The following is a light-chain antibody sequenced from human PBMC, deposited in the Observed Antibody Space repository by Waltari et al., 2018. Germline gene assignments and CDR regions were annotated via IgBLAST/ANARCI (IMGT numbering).Light chain of an antibody. CDR3: MQALQTPWT. V-gene: IGKV2-28*01. Sequence: DIVVTQSTLSLPVTTGEPASIACRARQSLLHTNAYNYLDWYRQKPGQSPQLLIYLGSNRASGVPDRFSGSGSGTDFTLKISRVEAEDVGVYYCMQALQTPWTFGQGTKVEIK. J-gene: IGKJ1*01. CDR1: QSLLHTNAYNY. CDR2: LGS.